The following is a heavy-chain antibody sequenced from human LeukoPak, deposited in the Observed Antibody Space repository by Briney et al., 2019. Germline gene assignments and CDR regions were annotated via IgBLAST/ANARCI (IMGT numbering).Heavy chain of an antibody. V-gene: IGHV3-21*01. Sequence: GGSLRLSCAASGFTFSTYSMHWVRQAPGKGLEWVSSIDSNSASIYYADSVKGRFTISRDNAKNSLYLQMNSLRAEDTAVYYCARLDPLFYGSGIDYWGQGTLVTVSS. J-gene: IGHJ4*02. CDR3: ARLDPLFYGSGIDY. D-gene: IGHD3-10*01. CDR2: IDSNSASI. CDR1: GFTFSTYS.